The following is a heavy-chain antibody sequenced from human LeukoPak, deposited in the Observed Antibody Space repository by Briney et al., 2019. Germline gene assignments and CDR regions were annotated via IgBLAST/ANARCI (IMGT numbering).Heavy chain of an antibody. CDR1: GYSISSGYY. CDR2: IYHSGST. J-gene: IGHJ4*02. V-gene: IGHV4-38-2*02. D-gene: IGHD3-10*01. Sequence: SETLSLTCTVSGYSISSGYYWGWIRQPPGKGLEWIGSIYHSGSTYYNPSLKSRVTISVATSKNQFSLKLNFVTAADTALYYCARNRGSGSEIYFDYWGQGTLVTVSS. CDR3: ARNRGSGSEIYFDY.